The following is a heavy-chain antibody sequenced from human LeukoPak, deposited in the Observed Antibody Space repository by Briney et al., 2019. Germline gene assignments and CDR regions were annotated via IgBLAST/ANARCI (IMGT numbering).Heavy chain of an antibody. CDR1: GGSFSTYY. D-gene: IGHD2-2*01. Sequence: SSETLSLTCVVSGGSFSTYYWSWIRQPPGKGLEWIGYIYYSWSTNYNPSLKSRVTISVDTSKNQFSLKLSSVTAADTAVYYCARDQLLFRSGRGLGYSYYYMDVWGKGTTVTVSS. CDR3: ARDQLLFRSGRGLGYSYYYMDV. CDR2: IYYSWST. V-gene: IGHV4-59*12. J-gene: IGHJ6*03.